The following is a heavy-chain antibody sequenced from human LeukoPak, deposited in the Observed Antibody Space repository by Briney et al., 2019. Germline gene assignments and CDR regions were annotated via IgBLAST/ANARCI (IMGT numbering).Heavy chain of an antibody. D-gene: IGHD2-21*02. CDR1: GFIFGSYA. V-gene: IGHV3-23*01. Sequence: GGSLRLSCAASGFIFGSYAMSWVRQAPGKGLEWVSAISGDGGSPWYADSVRGRSTISRDNSKNTVYLQMKSLRAEDTAVYFCARDRDFPRDQFDYWGQGTQVTVSS. J-gene: IGHJ4*02. CDR3: ARDRDFPRDQFDY. CDR2: ISGDGGSP.